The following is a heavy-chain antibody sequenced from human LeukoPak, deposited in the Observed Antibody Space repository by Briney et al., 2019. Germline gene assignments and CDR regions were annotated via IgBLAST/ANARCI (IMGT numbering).Heavy chain of an antibody. Sequence: GGSLRLSCTASGFTVSSDYMTWVRQAPGKGLEWVANIKEDGSDKYYVDSVKGRFTISRDNAKNSLYLQMNSLRAEDTAVYYCTKYGDDDTPGLNWGQGTLVTVSS. CDR1: GFTVSSDY. CDR2: IKEDGSDK. CDR3: TKYGDDDTPGLN. V-gene: IGHV3-7*02. D-gene: IGHD4-17*01. J-gene: IGHJ4*02.